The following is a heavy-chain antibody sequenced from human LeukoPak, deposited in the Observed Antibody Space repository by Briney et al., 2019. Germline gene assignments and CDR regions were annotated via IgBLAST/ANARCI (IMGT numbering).Heavy chain of an antibody. CDR1: GYTFTSYA. J-gene: IGHJ6*03. CDR2: INTNTGSP. CDR3: ARGVVVAHRGDYYMDV. D-gene: IGHD2-15*01. V-gene: IGHV7-4-1*02. Sequence: GASVKVSCKASGYTFTSYAMNWVRQAPGQGLEWMGWINTNTGSPTYAQGFTGRFVFSLDTSVSTAYLQISSLKAEDTAVYYCARGVVVAHRGDYYMDVWGKGTTVTVSS.